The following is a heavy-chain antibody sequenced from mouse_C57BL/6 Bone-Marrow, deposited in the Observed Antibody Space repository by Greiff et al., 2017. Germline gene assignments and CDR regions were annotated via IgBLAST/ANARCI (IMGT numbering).Heavy chain of an antibody. V-gene: IGHV1-81*01. CDR1: GYTFTSYG. J-gene: IGHJ4*01. CDR2: IYPRSGNT. Sequence: QVQLQQSGAELARPGASVKLSCKASGYTFTSYGISWVKQRTGQGLEWIGEIYPRSGNTYYNEKFKGKATLTAEKSSSTAYMELRSLTSEDSAVYFCARGYYAMDYWGQGTSVTVSS. CDR3: ARGYYAMDY.